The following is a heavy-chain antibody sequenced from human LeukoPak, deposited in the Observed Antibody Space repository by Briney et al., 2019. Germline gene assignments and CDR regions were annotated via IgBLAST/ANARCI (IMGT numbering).Heavy chain of an antibody. V-gene: IGHV4-61*02. Sequence: SETLSLTCTVSGGSISSGSYYWSWIRQPAGKGLEWIGRIYTSGSTNYNPSLKSRVTISADTSKNQFSLKLSSVTAADTAVYYCARDPGDSYTAMVLRRVEVWGKGTTVTVSS. CDR1: GGSISSGSYY. D-gene: IGHD5-18*01. CDR3: ARDPGDSYTAMVLRRVEV. CDR2: IYTSGST. J-gene: IGHJ6*04.